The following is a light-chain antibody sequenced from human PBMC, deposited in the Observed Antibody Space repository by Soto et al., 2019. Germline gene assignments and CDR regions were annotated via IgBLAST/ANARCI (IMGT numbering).Light chain of an antibody. CDR3: SSYAGRTLYV. CDR1: SSDVGGYDY. V-gene: IGLV2-8*01. CDR2: EVT. J-gene: IGLJ1*01. Sequence: QSALTQPPSASGSPGQSVTISCTGTSSDVGGYDYVSWYQQRPGKAPKLLIHEVTKRPSGVPDRFSGSKSGNTASLTVSGIQADDEADYYCSSYAGRTLYVFGTGTKVTVL.